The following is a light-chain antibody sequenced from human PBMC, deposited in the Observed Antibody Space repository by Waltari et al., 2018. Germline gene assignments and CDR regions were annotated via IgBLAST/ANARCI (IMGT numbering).Light chain of an antibody. J-gene: IGKJ1*01. V-gene: IGKV3-20*01. CDR2: GAS. CDR3: QQYGSLPWT. Sequence: EIVLTQSPGTLSLSPGYRATISCSASEYFPSGHFAWYQQKPGQAPRLLICGASSGATGTPDRCSGSESGTELTLTISRLEPEDFAVYYCQQYGSLPWTFGQGTKVEIK. CDR1: EYFPSGH.